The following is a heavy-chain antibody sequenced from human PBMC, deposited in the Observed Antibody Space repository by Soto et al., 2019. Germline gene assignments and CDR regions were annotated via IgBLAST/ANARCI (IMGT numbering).Heavy chain of an antibody. J-gene: IGHJ4*02. CDR2: IKKDGSEK. D-gene: IGHD3-10*01. Sequence: EVQLVESGGGLVQPGGSLRLSCAASGFTFSSYWMSWVRQAPGKGLEWVANIKKDGSEKYYVDSVKGRFTISRDNAKNSLYLQMNSLRAEDTAVYYCARDKYYYGSGSYDYWGQGTLVTVSS. CDR1: GFTFSSYW. V-gene: IGHV3-7*01. CDR3: ARDKYYYGSGSYDY.